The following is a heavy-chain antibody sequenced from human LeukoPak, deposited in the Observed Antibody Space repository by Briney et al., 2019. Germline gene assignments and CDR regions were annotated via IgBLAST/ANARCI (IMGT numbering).Heavy chain of an antibody. D-gene: IGHD2-2*01. V-gene: IGHV1-2*02. CDR1: GYTFTGYY. CDR2: INPNSGGT. CDR3: ARAYCSSTSRYPVFDY. Sequence: ASVKVSCKASGYTFTGYYMHWVRQAPGQGLEWMGWINPNSGGTNYAQKFQGRVTMTRDTSISTAYMELSRLRSDDTAVYYCARAYCSSTSRYPVFDYWGQGTLVTVSS. J-gene: IGHJ4*02.